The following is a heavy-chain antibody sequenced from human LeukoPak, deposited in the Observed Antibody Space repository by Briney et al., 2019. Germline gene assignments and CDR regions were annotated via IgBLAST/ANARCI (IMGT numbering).Heavy chain of an antibody. D-gene: IGHD6-13*01. CDR1: GYTFTSYD. CDR2: MNPNSGNT. V-gene: IGHV1-8*01. J-gene: IGHJ3*02. Sequence: ASVTVSCKASGYTFTSYDINWVRQAAGQGLEWMGWMNPNSGNTGYAQKFQGRVTMTRNTSISTAYMELSSLRSEDTAVYYCAGIIADDAFDIWGQGTMVTVSS. CDR3: AGIIADDAFDI.